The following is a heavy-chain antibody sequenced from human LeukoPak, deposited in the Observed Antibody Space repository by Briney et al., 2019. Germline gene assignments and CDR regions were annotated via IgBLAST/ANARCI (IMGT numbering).Heavy chain of an antibody. CDR1: GFTFSSYA. V-gene: IGHV3-30*04. D-gene: IGHD2/OR15-2a*01. CDR3: ARDWFHAIDY. CDR2: ISYDGSNK. Sequence: GGSLRLSCAASGFTFSSYAMHWVRQAPGKGLEWVAVISYDGSNKYYADSVKGRFTISRDNSKNTLYLQMNSLRAEDTAVYYCARDWFHAIDYWGQGTLVTVSS. J-gene: IGHJ4*02.